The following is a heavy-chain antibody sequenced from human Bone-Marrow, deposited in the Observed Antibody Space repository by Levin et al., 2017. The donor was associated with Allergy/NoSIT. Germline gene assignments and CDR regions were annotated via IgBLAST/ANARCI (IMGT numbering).Heavy chain of an antibody. CDR1: GFTFSSYG. Sequence: GESLKISCAASGFTFSSYGMHWVRQAPGKGLEWVAVIWYDGSNKYYADSVKGRFTISRDNSKNTLYLQMNSLRAEDTAVYYCARDTNGRGDYYDFWSGYLYYYYGMDVWGQGTTVTVSS. J-gene: IGHJ6*02. CDR2: IWYDGSNK. CDR3: ARDTNGRGDYYDFWSGYLYYYYGMDV. V-gene: IGHV3-33*01. D-gene: IGHD3-3*01.